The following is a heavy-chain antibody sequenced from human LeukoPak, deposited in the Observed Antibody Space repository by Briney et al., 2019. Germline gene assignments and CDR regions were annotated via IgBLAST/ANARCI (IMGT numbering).Heavy chain of an antibody. Sequence: ASVKVSCKASGYTFTGYYMHWVRQAPGQGLEWMGWINPNSGGTNYAQKFQGRVTMTRDTSISTAYMELSRLRSDDTAVYYCARDAVAAAGNDWFDSWGQGTLVTVSS. D-gene: IGHD6-13*01. CDR1: GYTFTGYY. V-gene: IGHV1-2*02. CDR3: ARDAVAAAGNDWFDS. J-gene: IGHJ5*01. CDR2: INPNSGGT.